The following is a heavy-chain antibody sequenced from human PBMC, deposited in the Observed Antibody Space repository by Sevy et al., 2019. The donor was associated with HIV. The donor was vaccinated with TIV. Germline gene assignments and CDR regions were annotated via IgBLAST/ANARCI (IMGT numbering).Heavy chain of an antibody. D-gene: IGHD1-7*01. V-gene: IGHV3-30-3*01. Sequence: GGSLRLSCAASGFTFSGYSMHWVRQAPGKGLEWVAVISYDGSNEYYADSVKGRFTISRDNFKNTLYLQMNSLRTEDTAVYYCTRGGNYAYFSYWGQGALVTVSS. CDR2: ISYDGSNE. CDR1: GFTFSGYS. J-gene: IGHJ4*02. CDR3: TRGGNYAYFSY.